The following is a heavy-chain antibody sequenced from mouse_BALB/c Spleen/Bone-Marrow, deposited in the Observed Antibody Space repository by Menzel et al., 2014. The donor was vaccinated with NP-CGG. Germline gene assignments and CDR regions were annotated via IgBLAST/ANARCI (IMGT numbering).Heavy chain of an antibody. D-gene: IGHD2-14*01. V-gene: IGHV5-6-5*01. CDR2: ISSGGST. J-gene: IGHJ3*01. CDR3: ARGREVRRGAWFAY. CDR1: GFTFSSYA. Sequence: EVKLVESGGGLVKPGGSLKLSCAASGFTFSSYAMSWVRQTPEKRLEWVASISSGGSTYYPDSVKGRFTISRDNARNIPYLQMSSLRSEDTAMYYCARGREVRRGAWFAYWGQGTLVTVSA.